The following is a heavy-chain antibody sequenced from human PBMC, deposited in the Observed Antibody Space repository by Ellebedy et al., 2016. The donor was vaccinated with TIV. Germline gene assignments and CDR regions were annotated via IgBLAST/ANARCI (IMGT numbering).Heavy chain of an antibody. CDR2: IYYSGRT. CDR1: GGSINSYY. D-gene: IGHD3-10*01. J-gene: IGHJ3*02. Sequence: MPSETLSLTCTVSGGSINSYYWSRIRQPPGKGLEWIGYIYYSGRTNYNPSLKSRVTISVDTSKNQFSLKLSSVTAADTAVYYCASDFKGLYYYGSDAFEIWGQGTMVTVSS. CDR3: ASDFKGLYYYGSDAFEI. V-gene: IGHV4-59*01.